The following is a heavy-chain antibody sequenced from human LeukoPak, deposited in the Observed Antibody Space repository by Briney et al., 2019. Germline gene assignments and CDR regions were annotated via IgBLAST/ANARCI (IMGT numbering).Heavy chain of an antibody. D-gene: IGHD6-19*01. V-gene: IGHV3-21*01. CDR3: ARAQGLAVAGPAFDI. CDR2: ISSSSSYI. J-gene: IGHJ3*02. Sequence: GGSLRLSCAASGFTFSSYSMNWVRQAPGKGLEWVSSISSSSSYIYYADSVKGRFTIPRDNAKNSLYLQMNSLRAEDTAVYYCARAQGLAVAGPAFDIWGQGTMVTVSS. CDR1: GFTFSSYS.